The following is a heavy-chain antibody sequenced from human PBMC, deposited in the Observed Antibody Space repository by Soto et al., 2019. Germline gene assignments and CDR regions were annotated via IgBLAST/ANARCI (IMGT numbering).Heavy chain of an antibody. CDR1: GGTFSSYA. D-gene: IGHD2-2*02. CDR3: ARVSPWISASGYNLYYYGMDV. V-gene: IGHV1-69*12. CDR2: IIPIFGTA. J-gene: IGHJ6*02. Sequence: QVQLVQSGAEVKKPGSSVKVSCKASGGTFSSYAISWVRQAPGQGLEWMGGIIPIFGTANYAQKFQGSVTITANVSTSTAYMELSSLRPEDQAVNYGARVSPWISASGYNLYYYGMDVWGQGTTVTVSS.